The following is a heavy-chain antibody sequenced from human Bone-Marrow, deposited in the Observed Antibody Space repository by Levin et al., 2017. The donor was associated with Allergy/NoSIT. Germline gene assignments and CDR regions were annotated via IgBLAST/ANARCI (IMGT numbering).Heavy chain of an antibody. CDR2: VYYSGTT. CDR1: DGSISAFY. Sequence: PSETLSLTCTVSDGSISAFYWSWIRQPPGKGLEWIGHVYYSGTTSINPSLKSRVTLSIDTSKNHFSLKLTSVTAADTAVYYCARGGAYCGPDCYTDDTFDIWGPGTMVNVSS. V-gene: IGHV4-59*01. CDR3: ARGGAYCGPDCYTDDTFDI. J-gene: IGHJ3*02. D-gene: IGHD2-21*01.